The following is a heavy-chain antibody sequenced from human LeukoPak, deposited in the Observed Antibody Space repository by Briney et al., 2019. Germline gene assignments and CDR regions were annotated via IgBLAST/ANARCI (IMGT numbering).Heavy chain of an antibody. J-gene: IGHJ3*02. CDR2: IYYSGST. D-gene: IGHD1-26*01. CDR1: GGSISSGGYY. V-gene: IGHV4-31*03. CDR3: ARHDPIVGTPDAFDI. Sequence: SQTLSLTCTVSGGSISSGGYYWSRIRQHPGKGLEWIGYIYYSGSTYYNPSLKSRVTISLDTSKNQFSLKLSSVTAADTAVYYCARHDPIVGTPDAFDIWGQGTMVTVSS.